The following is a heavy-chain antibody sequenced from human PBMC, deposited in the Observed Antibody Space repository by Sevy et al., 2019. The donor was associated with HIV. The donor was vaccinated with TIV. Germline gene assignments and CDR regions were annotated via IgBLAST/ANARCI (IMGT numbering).Heavy chain of an antibody. J-gene: IGHJ3*02. V-gene: IGHV3-23*01. CDR2: IYGSSGGT. CDR3: AGGRYDSSGSFDAFDI. CDR1: GFTLISYA. Sequence: GGSLRLSCKPSGFTLISYAMSWVRQAPGKGLEWVSTIYGSSGGTYYADSVKGRFTISRDNSKNTLYLQMNSLRTEDTAVYYCAGGRYDSSGSFDAFDIWGQGAMVTVSS. D-gene: IGHD3-22*01.